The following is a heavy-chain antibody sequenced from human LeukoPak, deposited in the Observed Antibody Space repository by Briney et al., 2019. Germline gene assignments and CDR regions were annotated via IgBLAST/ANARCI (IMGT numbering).Heavy chain of an antibody. CDR3: ARDINYYDFWSGYYQDNWFDP. V-gene: IGHV1-18*01. CDR1: GYTFTSYG. CDR2: ISAYNGNT. D-gene: IGHD3-3*01. J-gene: IGHJ5*02. Sequence: ASVKVSCKASGYTFTSYGISWVRQAPGQGLEWMGWISAYNGNTNYAQKLQGRVTMTTDTSTSIAYMEPRSLRSDDTAVYYCARDINYYDFWSGYYQDNWFDPWGQGTLVTVSS.